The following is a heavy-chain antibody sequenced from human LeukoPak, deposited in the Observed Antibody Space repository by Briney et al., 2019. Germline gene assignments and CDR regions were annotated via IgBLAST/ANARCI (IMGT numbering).Heavy chain of an antibody. Sequence: PGGSLRLSCEASGFTFSSYAMSWVRQAPGKGLEWVSAISGSGGSTYYADSVKSRFTISRDNSKNTLYLQMNSLRAEDTAVYYCALNGREVPSGAFDIWGQGTMVTVSS. CDR2: ISGSGGST. J-gene: IGHJ3*02. V-gene: IGHV3-23*01. CDR3: ALNGREVPSGAFDI. CDR1: GFTFSSYA. D-gene: IGHD3-16*02.